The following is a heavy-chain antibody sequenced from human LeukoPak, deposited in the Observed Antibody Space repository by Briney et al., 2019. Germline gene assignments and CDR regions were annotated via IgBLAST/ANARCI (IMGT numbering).Heavy chain of an antibody. V-gene: IGHV1-18*01. J-gene: IGHJ4*02. CDR3: ARDQYYDSSGYSDY. CDR1: GYTFTSYG. D-gene: IGHD3-22*01. Sequence: ASVKVSCKASGYTFTSYGMSWVRQAPGQGLEWLGWISAYNGNTNYAQKLQGRVTMTTDTSTSTAYMELRSLRSDDTAVYYCARDQYYDSSGYSDYWGQGTLVTVSS. CDR2: ISAYNGNT.